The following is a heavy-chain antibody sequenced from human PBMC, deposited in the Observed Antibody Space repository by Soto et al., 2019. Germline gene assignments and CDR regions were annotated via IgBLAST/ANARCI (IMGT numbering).Heavy chain of an antibody. J-gene: IGHJ5*02. CDR2: IYYSGST. D-gene: IGHD2-2*01. CDR1: GGSISSGGYY. V-gene: IGHV4-31*03. CDR3: ARDEGYCISTSCQRYGFDP. Sequence: QVQLQESGPGLVKPSQTLSLTCTVSGGSISSGGYYWSWIRQHPGKGPEWIGYIYYSGSTYYNPSLKSRVTISVDTSKNQFSLKLSSVTAADTAVYYCARDEGYCISTSCQRYGFDPWGQGTLVTVSS.